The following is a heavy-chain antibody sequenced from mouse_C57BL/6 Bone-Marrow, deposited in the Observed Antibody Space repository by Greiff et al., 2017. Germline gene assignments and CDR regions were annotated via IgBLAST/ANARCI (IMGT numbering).Heavy chain of an antibody. D-gene: IGHD2-3*01. CDR3: ARDDGYYDYFDY. V-gene: IGHV1-69*01. Sequence: VQLQQPGAELVMPGASVKLSCKASGYTFTSYWMHWVKQRPGQGLVWIGEIDPSDSYTNYNQKFKGKSTLTVDKSSSTASMQLSSPASEDSAVYCCARDDGYYDYFDYWGQGTTLTVSS. CDR2: IDPSDSYT. J-gene: IGHJ2*01. CDR1: GYTFTSYW.